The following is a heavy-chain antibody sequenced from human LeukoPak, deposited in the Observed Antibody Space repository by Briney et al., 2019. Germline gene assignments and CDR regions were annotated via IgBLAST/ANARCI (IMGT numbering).Heavy chain of an antibody. V-gene: IGHV4-30-4*01. J-gene: IGHJ3*02. CDR1: GGSISSGAYY. D-gene: IGHD2-15*01. CDR2: IYYSGST. Sequence: PSQTLSLTCTVSGGSISSGAYYWSWIRQPPGKGLEWIGYIYYSGSTYYNPSLKSRVTISVDTSKNQFSLKLSSVTAADTAVYYCARAPIYCSGGSCYAGAFDIWGQGTMVTVSS. CDR3: ARAPIYCSGGSCYAGAFDI.